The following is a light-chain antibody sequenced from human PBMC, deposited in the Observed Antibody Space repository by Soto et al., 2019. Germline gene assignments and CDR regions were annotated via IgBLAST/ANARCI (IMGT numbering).Light chain of an antibody. CDR2: DVN. CDR1: SSDVGAYKF. V-gene: IGLV2-11*01. CDR3: CSYAGRYTWV. Sequence: QSALTQPRSVSGSPGQSVTISCTGTSSDVGAYKFVSWFQQYSGKAPKLILSDVNKRPSGVPDRYSGSKSGNTASLTISGLQADDEADYYCCSYAGRYTWVFGGGTKLTVL. J-gene: IGLJ3*02.